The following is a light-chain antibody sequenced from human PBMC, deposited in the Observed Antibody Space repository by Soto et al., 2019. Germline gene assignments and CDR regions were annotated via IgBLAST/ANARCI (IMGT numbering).Light chain of an antibody. CDR2: ATS. CDR1: HSMSDY. Sequence: DIQMTQSPSSLFASVGDRVTLTCRASHSMSDYLNWYRQKPGRAPELLIYATSTLQSGVPSRFSGNRSGTEFTLTISGLQPEDFATYFCQQSFSTPYTFGQGTQLEI. CDR3: QQSFSTPYT. J-gene: IGKJ2*01. V-gene: IGKV1-39*01.